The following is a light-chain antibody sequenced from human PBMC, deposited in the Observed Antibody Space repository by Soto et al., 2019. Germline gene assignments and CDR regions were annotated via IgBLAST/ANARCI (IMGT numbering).Light chain of an antibody. CDR3: QQSHSIPWT. CDR1: QFISSY. V-gene: IGKV1-39*01. Sequence: DIQMTQSPSSLSASVGDRVTITCRASQFISSYLNWYQQKPGKVPKLLIYVASSLQSGVPSRFSGSGSGTDFTLTISSLQPEDFATYYCQQSHSIPWTFGQGTKVEIK. J-gene: IGKJ1*01. CDR2: VAS.